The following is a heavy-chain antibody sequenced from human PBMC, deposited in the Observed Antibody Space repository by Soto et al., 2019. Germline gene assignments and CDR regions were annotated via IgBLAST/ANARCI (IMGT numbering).Heavy chain of an antibody. CDR3: VKPPAYYIDSYAYYPV. V-gene: IGHV3-64D*06. D-gene: IGHD3-22*01. J-gene: IGHJ4*02. CDR1: GFTFSNYA. CDR2: IGTNGGST. Sequence: RRLSCSASGFTFSNYALHWVRQAPGKGLEYVSSIGTNGGSTFYAESVKGRFTISRDNSKNTLYLQMRSLGPEDTAVYYCVKPPAYYIDSYAYYPVWGQGTLVTVSS.